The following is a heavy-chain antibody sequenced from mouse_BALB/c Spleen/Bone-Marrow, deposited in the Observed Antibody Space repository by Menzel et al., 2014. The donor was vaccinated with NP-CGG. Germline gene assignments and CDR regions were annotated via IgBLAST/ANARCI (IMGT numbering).Heavy chain of an antibody. CDR3: ARDNYYDYDGFAY. D-gene: IGHD2-4*01. Sequence: VNVVESGGGLVQPGGSLKISCAASGFTFSSYGMSWVRQTPDKRLDLVATINSNGGSTYYPDSVKGRFTISRDNAKNTLYLQMSSLKSEDTAMYYCARDNYYDYDGFAYWGQGTLVTVSA. CDR1: GFTFSSYG. J-gene: IGHJ3*01. CDR2: INSNGGST. V-gene: IGHV5-6-3*01.